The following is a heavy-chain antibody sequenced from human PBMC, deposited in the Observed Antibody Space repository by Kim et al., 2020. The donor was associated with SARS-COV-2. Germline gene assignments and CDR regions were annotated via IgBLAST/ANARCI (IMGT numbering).Heavy chain of an antibody. CDR1: GGTFSSYA. D-gene: IGHD4-17*01. Sequence: SVKVSCKASGGTFSSYAISWVRQAPGQGLEWMGGIIPIFGTANYAQKFQGRVTITADESTSTAYMELSSLRSEDTAVYYCARLSFYGDYGSWFDPWGQGTLVTVSS. CDR2: IIPIFGTA. V-gene: IGHV1-69*13. CDR3: ARLSFYGDYGSWFDP. J-gene: IGHJ5*02.